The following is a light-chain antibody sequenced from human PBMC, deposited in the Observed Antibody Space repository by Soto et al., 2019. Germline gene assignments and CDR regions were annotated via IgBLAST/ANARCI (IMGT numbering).Light chain of an antibody. V-gene: IGLV2-14*01. CDR1: SSDVGGHNS. Sequence: QSALTQPASVSGSPGQSITISCTGTSSDVGGHNSVSWYQQHPGKASKLMIYNVSNRPSGVSNRFSGSKSGNTASLTISVLLAEDEADYYCTSYTSSSTYVFGAGTKVTVL. J-gene: IGLJ1*01. CDR3: TSYTSSSTYV. CDR2: NVS.